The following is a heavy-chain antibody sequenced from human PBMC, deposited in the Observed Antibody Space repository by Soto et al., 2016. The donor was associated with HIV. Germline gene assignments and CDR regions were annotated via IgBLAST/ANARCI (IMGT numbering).Heavy chain of an antibody. CDR2: INHSGST. J-gene: IGHJ5*02. Sequence: VQLQQWGAGLLNASETLSLTCAVYGGSFSEYYWSWIRQSPGKGLEWIGEINHSGSTNYNPSLKSRVTISVDTSKNQFSLKLTSVTAADTAVYFCARGVSGSKFMIMFGDISLHLTSWGQGGLVTVSS. CDR3: ARGVSGSKFMIMFGDISLHLTS. CDR1: GGSFSEYY. V-gene: IGHV4-34*01. D-gene: IGHD3-16*01.